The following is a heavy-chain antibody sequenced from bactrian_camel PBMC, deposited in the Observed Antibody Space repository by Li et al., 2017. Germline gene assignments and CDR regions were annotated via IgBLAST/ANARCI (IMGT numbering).Heavy chain of an antibody. CDR3: ATFSAFCRGGRLWEAGYDY. CDR1: GYTYSSGC. CDR2: IDSYGVT. V-gene: IGHV3S53*01. J-gene: IGHJ4*01. Sequence: HVQLVESGGGSVQAGGSLRLSCAASGYTYSSGCMGWFRQAPGKEREGVATIDSYGVTNYADSVKGRFTISQDNAKNTLYLQMNSLKPEDTAMYYCATFSAFCRGGRLWEAGYDYWGQGTQVTVS. D-gene: IGHD4*01.